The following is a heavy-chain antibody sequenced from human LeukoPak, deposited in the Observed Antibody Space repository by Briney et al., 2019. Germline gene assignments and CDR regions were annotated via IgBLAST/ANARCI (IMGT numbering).Heavy chain of an antibody. CDR1: GFTFSSYW. V-gene: IGHV3-74*01. CDR3: ARSNHCSGGSCYSAWFDP. CDR2: INSDGSST. J-gene: IGHJ5*02. Sequence: GRSLRLSCADSGFTFSSYWMHWVRQGPGKGLVWVSRINSDGSSTSYADSVRGRFTISRDNAKNTLYLQMNSLRAEDTAVYYCARSNHCSGGSCYSAWFDPWGQGTLVTVSS. D-gene: IGHD2-15*01.